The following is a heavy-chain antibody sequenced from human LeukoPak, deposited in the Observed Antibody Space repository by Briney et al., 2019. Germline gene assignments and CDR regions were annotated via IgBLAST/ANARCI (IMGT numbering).Heavy chain of an antibody. CDR1: GGTFSSYA. Sequence: SVKVSCKASGGTFSSYAISWVRQAPGQGLEWMGRIIPILGIANYAQKFQGRVTITADKSTSTAYMELSSLRSEDTAVYYCARGGRSTVTTPFLGAFDIWGQGTMVTVSS. CDR2: IIPILGIA. V-gene: IGHV1-69*04. J-gene: IGHJ3*02. CDR3: ARGGRSTVTTPFLGAFDI. D-gene: IGHD4-17*01.